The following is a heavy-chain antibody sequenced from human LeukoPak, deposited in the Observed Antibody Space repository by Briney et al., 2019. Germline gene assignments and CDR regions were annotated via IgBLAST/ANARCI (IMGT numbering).Heavy chain of an antibody. CDR2: ISRSGSHT. CDR1: GFTFRSYD. CDR3: ARIASPWYYFDY. J-gene: IGHJ4*02. Sequence: GGSLRPSCAVSGFTFRSYDMGWVRQAPGKGLEWISSISRSGSHTYYADSVKGRFTISRDNSKNTLYLQMNSLRAEDTAVYYCARIASPWYYFDYWGQGTLVTVSS. V-gene: IGHV3-23*01. D-gene: IGHD3-3*02.